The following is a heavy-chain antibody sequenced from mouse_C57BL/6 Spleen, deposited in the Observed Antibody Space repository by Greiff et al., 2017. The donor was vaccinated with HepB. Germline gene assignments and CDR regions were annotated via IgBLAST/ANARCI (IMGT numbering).Heavy chain of an antibody. V-gene: IGHV3-6*01. CDR1: GYSITSGYY. CDR2: ISYDGSN. Sequence: EVQLQQSGPGLVKPSQSLSLTCSVTGYSITSGYYWNWIRQFPGNKLEWMGYISYDGSNNYNPSLKNRISITRETSKNQFFLKLNSVTTEETATYYCAREGDSSGYGFAYWGQGTLVTVSA. CDR3: AREGDSSGYGFAY. J-gene: IGHJ3*01. D-gene: IGHD3-2*02.